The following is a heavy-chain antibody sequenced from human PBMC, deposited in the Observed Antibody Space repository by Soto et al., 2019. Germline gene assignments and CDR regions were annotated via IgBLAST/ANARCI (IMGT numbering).Heavy chain of an antibody. D-gene: IGHD1-1*01. Sequence: ASAQVSCKASGCTFTNFGTSWVRQAPGQGLEWMGWISAYNGNTNYAQKFQGRVTMTTDTSTSTAYMEVRSLRFEDTAVYYCARVYNGAFDIWGQGTMVTVS. CDR3: ARVYNGAFDI. CDR1: GCTFTNFG. CDR2: ISAYNGNT. J-gene: IGHJ3*02. V-gene: IGHV1-18*01.